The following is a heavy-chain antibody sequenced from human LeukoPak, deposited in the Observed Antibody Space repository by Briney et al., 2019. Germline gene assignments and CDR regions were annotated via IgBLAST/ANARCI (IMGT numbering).Heavy chain of an antibody. V-gene: IGHV3-11*01. Sequence: GGSLRLSCAASGFTFSDYYMSWIRQAPGKGLEWVSYITSSGSVLYYADSVKGRFTISRDNSKNTLYLLMNSLRAEDTAVYYCAKGGRAYDFWSGYFFDSWGQGTLVTASS. D-gene: IGHD3-3*01. CDR1: GFTFSDYY. CDR2: ITSSGSVL. CDR3: AKGGRAYDFWSGYFFDS. J-gene: IGHJ4*02.